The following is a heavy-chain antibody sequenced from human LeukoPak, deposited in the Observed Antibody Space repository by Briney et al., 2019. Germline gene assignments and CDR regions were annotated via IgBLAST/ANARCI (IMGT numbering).Heavy chain of an antibody. J-gene: IGHJ4*02. V-gene: IGHV3-21*01. CDR3: ARDDPYYYDSSGYSPIDY. CDR1: GFTFSSYS. Sequence: GGSLRLSCAASGFTFSSYSMNWVRQAPGKGLEWVSSISSSSSYIYYADSVKGRFTISRDNAKNPLYLQMNSLRAEDTAVYYCARDDPYYYDSSGYSPIDYWGQGTLVTVSS. CDR2: ISSSSSYI. D-gene: IGHD3-22*01.